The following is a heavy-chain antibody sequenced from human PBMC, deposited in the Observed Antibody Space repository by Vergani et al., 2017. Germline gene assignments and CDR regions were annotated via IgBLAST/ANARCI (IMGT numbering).Heavy chain of an antibody. CDR2: IYYSGST. CDR3: ARVSWDYCRSTSCYRFALDI. Sequence: QVQLQESGPGLVKPSQTLSLTCTVSGGSISSGDYYWSWIRQPPGKGLEWIGYIYYSGSTYYNPSLKSRVTISGDTSKNQFSLKLNSVTAADTAVYYCARVSWDYCRSTSCYRFALDIWGQGTMVTVSS. CDR1: GGSISSGDYY. D-gene: IGHD2-2*02. J-gene: IGHJ3*02. V-gene: IGHV4-30-4*08.